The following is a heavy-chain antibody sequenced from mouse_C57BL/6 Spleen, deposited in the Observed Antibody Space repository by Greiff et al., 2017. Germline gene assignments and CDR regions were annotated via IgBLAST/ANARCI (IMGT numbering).Heavy chain of an antibody. J-gene: IGHJ3*01. V-gene: IGHV1-80*01. CDR1: GYAFSSYW. CDR2: IYPGDGDT. CDR3: ASDGYYGGFAY. D-gene: IGHD2-3*01. Sequence: VQLQQSGAELVKPGASVKISCKASGYAFSSYWMNWVKQRPGKGLEGIGQIYPGDGDTNYNGKFKGKATLTADKSSSTAYMQLSSLTSEDSAVYFCASDGYYGGFAYWGQGTLVTVSA.